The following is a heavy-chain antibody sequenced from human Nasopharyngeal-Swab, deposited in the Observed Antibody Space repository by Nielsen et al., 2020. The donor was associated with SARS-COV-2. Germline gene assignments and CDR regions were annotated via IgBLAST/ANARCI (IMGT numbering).Heavy chain of an antibody. CDR1: GGSISSADYS. Sequence: SESLSLTCVVSGGSISSADYSWNWIRQSPGRGLEWIGNIYHSGSTSYNPSLKSRVTISVDRPKSHFSLKMTSVTAADTAVYFCARGKDFGEYYFDYWGQGTLVTVSS. J-gene: IGHJ4*02. CDR2: IYHSGST. V-gene: IGHV4-30-2*06. CDR3: ARGKDFGEYYFDY. D-gene: IGHD3-10*01.